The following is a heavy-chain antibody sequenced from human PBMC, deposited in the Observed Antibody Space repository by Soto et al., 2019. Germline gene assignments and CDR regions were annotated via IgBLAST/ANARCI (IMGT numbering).Heavy chain of an antibody. CDR1: GYTFTRYG. J-gene: IGHJ6*02. Sequence: QGQLVQSGAEVKKPGASVKVSCKASGYTFTRYGISWVRQAPGQGLEWMGWISGYNGYTNYSQKFQGRVTITVDTSTTTAFMELTGLTSDDRAVYYCAKNGQPPYYYYGMDVWGQGTTVTVSS. V-gene: IGHV1-18*01. CDR3: AKNGQPPYYYYGMDV. CDR2: ISGYNGYT. D-gene: IGHD2-8*01.